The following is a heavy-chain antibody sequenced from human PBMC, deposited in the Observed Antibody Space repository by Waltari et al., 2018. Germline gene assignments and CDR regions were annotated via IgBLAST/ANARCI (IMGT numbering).Heavy chain of an antibody. CDR2: IVVGSGNT. V-gene: IGHV1-58*02. Sequence: QMQLVQSGPEVKKPGTSVKVSCKASGFTFTRSAMQWVRQARGQRLEWIGWIVVGSGNTNYAQKFQERGTITRDMSTSTAYMALSSLRSEDTAVYYCAAKRQSQNDDAVDIWGQGTMVTVSS. CDR1: GFTFTRSA. J-gene: IGHJ3*02. CDR3: AAKRQSQNDDAVDI.